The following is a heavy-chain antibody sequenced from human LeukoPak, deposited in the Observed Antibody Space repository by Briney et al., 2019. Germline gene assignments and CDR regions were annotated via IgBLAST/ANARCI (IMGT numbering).Heavy chain of an antibody. J-gene: IGHJ6*03. CDR3: ARVAGTGYYYYYMDV. CDR2: IIPIFGTA. D-gene: IGHD6-19*01. CDR1: GGTFSSYA. V-gene: IGHV1-69*06. Sequence: SVKVSCKASGGTFSSYAISWVRQAPGQGLEWMGGIIPIFGTANYAQKFQGRVTITADKSTSTAYMELSSLRSEDTAVYYCARVAGTGYYYYYMDVWGKGTTVTVSS.